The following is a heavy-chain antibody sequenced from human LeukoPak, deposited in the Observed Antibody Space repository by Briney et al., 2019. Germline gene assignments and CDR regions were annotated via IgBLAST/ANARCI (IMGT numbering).Heavy chain of an antibody. CDR2: ISSSGGTM. J-gene: IGHJ4*02. V-gene: IGHV3-48*01. CDR1: GFIFNTYS. Sequence: GGSLRLSCAASGFIFNTYSMNWVRQAPGKGLEWVSYISSSGGTMYYADSVKGRFTISRDNANNPLYLQLNSLTVEDTAVYYCARDLDYGLDYWGQGTLVTVSS. CDR3: ARDLDYGLDY. D-gene: IGHD4-17*01.